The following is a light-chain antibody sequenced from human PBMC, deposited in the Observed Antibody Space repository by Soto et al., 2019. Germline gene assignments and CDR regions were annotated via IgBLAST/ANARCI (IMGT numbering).Light chain of an antibody. CDR2: GAS. V-gene: IGKV3-20*01. CDR3: QQYGSSPWT. Sequence: ETVLTQSPGTLSLSPGERATLSCRASQSIRSNYLAWYRQTPGQAPRLLICGASKRASGIADRFSGSGCGTDFTLIISRLEPEDFALYYCQQYGSSPWTFGQGTKVEIK. CDR1: QSIRSNY. J-gene: IGKJ1*01.